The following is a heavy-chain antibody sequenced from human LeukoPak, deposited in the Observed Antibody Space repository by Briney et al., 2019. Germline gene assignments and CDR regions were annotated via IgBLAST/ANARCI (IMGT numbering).Heavy chain of an antibody. J-gene: IGHJ4*02. V-gene: IGHV3-33*02. CDR1: GFTFSSYG. CDR2: IRYDGSDE. CDR3: ARATFTKDGYSSGWFDY. Sequence: PGGSLRLSCAASGFTFSSYGMHWVRQAPGKGLEWVAFIRYDGSDEHYADSAKGRFTISRDDAKNSLFLQMDSLRAEDTAVYYCARATFTKDGYSSGWFDYWGQGTLVTVFS. D-gene: IGHD6-19*01.